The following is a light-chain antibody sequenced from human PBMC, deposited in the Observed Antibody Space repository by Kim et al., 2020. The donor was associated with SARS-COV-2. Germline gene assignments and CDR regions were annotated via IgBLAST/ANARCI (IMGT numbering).Light chain of an antibody. V-gene: IGKV3-11*02. CDR1: QSVSGY. J-gene: IGKJ4*01. Sequence: PADRATLSSMASQSVSGYIAWYQQKRGQPPRLLIYDGSKRATGIPTRFSGSVSGRDFMLTINSLEPEDFAIYYCQQYRSWPPTPTFGGGTKVDIK. CDR3: QQYRSWPPTPT. CDR2: DGS.